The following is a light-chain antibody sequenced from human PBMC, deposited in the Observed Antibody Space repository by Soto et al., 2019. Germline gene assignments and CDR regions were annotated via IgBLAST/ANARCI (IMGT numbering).Light chain of an antibody. CDR1: QSLSNSN. CDR3: HQYERSPRT. V-gene: IGKV3-20*01. J-gene: IGKJ1*01. CDR2: GAS. Sequence: VLTQSPGTLSLSPGEGATLSCRASQSLSNSNLAWYQQKPGQAPRLLIYGASSRASGVPDRFSGSGSGTDFTLTISRLEPEAFAVYYCHQYERSPRTFGQGTKVEIK.